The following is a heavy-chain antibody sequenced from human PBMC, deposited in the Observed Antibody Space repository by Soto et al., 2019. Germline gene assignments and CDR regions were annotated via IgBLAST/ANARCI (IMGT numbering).Heavy chain of an antibody. CDR3: AKDRAYDTSGWYFDS. Sequence: AGGSLRLSCGASGFTFRDYSMSWVRQAPGKGLEWVSAISASGETTYYAASVKGRSTISRDNSETTLFLQINSLRADDSAIYFCAKDRAYDTSGWYFDSWGPGTLVTVSS. CDR2: ISASGETT. D-gene: IGHD6-19*01. V-gene: IGHV3-23*01. J-gene: IGHJ4*02. CDR1: GFTFRDYS.